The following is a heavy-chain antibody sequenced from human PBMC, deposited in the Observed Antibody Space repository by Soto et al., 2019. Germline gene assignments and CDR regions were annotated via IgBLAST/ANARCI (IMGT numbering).Heavy chain of an antibody. V-gene: IGHV1-3*01. CDR1: GYTFTSYA. CDR3: ARNRRVNVLRFLADGGHYYGMDV. CDR2: INAGNGST. J-gene: IGHJ6*02. Sequence: GASVKVSCKASGYTFTSYAMHWVRQAPGQRLEWMGWINAGNGSTKYSQKFQGRVTITRDTSASTAYMELSSLRSEDTAVYYCARNRRVNVLRFLADGGHYYGMDVWGQGTTVTVSS. D-gene: IGHD3-3*01.